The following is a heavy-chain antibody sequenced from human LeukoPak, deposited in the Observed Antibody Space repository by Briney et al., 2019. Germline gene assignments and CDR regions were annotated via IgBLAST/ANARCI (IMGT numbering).Heavy chain of an antibody. CDR1: GYTFTGYY. Sequence: ASVKVSCKASGYTFTGYYLHWVRQAPGQGLEWVGWINPNSGGTNYAQKFQGRVTMTRDTSISTVYMELNRLRSDDTAVYYCARDRDYGSGIFDYWGQGTLVTVSS. CDR3: ARDRDYGSGIFDY. J-gene: IGHJ4*02. V-gene: IGHV1-2*02. CDR2: INPNSGGT. D-gene: IGHD3-10*01.